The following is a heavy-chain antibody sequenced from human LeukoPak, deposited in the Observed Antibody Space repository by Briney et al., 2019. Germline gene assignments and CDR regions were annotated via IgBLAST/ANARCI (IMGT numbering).Heavy chain of an antibody. V-gene: IGHV3-13*01. J-gene: IGHJ6*02. CDR1: GFTFSNYD. D-gene: IGHD4-17*01. CDR2: IGTAGDT. Sequence: GGSLRLSCAASGFTFSNYDMHWVRQATGKGLEWVSAIGTAGDTYYPGSVKGRSTISRENAKNSLYLQMNSLRAGDTAVYYCARGPATVTASYYYYGMDVWGQGTTVTVSS. CDR3: ARGPATVTASYYYYGMDV.